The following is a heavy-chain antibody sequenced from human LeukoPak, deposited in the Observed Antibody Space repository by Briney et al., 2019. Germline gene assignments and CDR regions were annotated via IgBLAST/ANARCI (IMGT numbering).Heavy chain of an antibody. Sequence: GGSLRLSCAASGFTFSDYYMSWIRQAPGKGLEWVSYISSSGSTIYYADSVKGRFTISRDNAKNSLYLQMNSLRAEDTAVYYCARQSPGLSPKVSTLFDYWGQGTLVTVSS. CDR1: GFTFSDYY. J-gene: IGHJ4*02. D-gene: IGHD5/OR15-5a*01. V-gene: IGHV3-11*04. CDR3: ARQSPGLSPKVSTLFDY. CDR2: ISSSGSTI.